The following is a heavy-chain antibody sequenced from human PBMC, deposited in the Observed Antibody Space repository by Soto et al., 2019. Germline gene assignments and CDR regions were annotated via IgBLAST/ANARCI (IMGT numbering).Heavy chain of an antibody. CDR2: IYWNDDK. V-gene: IGHV2-5*01. CDR3: ALYVLLWFGEAKDAFDI. Sequence: GAGPTLVNPPQTLTLTCTLSGFSLSTSGGGVGWIPPPPGKALEWLALIYWNDDKRYSPSLKSRLTITKDTSKNQVVLTMTNMDPVDTATYYCALYVLLWFGEAKDAFDIWGQGTMVTVSS. D-gene: IGHD3-10*01. J-gene: IGHJ3*02. CDR1: GFSLSTSGGG.